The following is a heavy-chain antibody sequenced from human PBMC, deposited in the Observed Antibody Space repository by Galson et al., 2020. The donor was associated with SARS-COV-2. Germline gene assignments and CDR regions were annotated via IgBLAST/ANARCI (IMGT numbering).Heavy chain of an antibody. J-gene: IGHJ4*02. V-gene: IGHV3-30*03. D-gene: IGHD3-10*01. CDR2: ISYDGSNK. Sequence: GESLKISCAASGFTFSSYGMHWVRQAPGKGLEWVAVISYDGSNKYYADSVKGRFTISRDNSKNTLYLQMNSLRAEDTAVYYCATEKSGYFDYWGQGTLVTVSS. CDR3: ATEKSGYFDY. CDR1: GFTFSSYG.